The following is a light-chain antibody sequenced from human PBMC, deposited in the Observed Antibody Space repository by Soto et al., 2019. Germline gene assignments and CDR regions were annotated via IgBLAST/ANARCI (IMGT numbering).Light chain of an antibody. V-gene: IGKV4-1*01. CDR2: WAS. CDR1: QSVLSSSNNKNY. J-gene: IGKJ2*01. CDR3: HQYYSTPYT. Sequence: DIVLTQSLDSLAVSLGERATINCKSSQSVLSSSNNKNYLAWYQQKPGQPPKLLIYWASTRESGVPDRFSGSGSGTDFTLTISSLQAADVAVYYCHQYYSTPYTFGQGTKLEIK.